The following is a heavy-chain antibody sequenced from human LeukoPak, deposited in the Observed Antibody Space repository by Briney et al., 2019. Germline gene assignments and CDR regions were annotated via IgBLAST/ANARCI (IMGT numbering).Heavy chain of an antibody. CDR2: INPNSGGT. CDR1: GYTFTGYY. J-gene: IGHJ6*03. V-gene: IGHV1-2*02. CDR3: ATSHPSQYYYYYYMDV. Sequence: ASVKVSCKASGYTFTGYYMHWVRQAPGQGLEWMGWINPNSGGTNYAQKFQGRVTMTRDTSISTAYMELSRLRSDDTAVYYCATSHPSQYYYYYYMDVWGKGTTVTVSS.